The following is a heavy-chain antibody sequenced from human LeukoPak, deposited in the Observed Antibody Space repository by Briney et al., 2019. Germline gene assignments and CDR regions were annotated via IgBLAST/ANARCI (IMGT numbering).Heavy chain of an antibody. J-gene: IGHJ4*02. CDR3: AKRGSSGSYSDY. Sequence: GGSLRLSCSASSFTFGAYAMHWVRQAPGKGLNWVTIISYDGSHKYYADSVKGRFTISRDNSKNTLYLQMNSLRAEDTAVYYCAKRGSSGSYSDYWGQGTLVTVSS. V-gene: IGHV3-30*04. CDR2: ISYDGSHK. D-gene: IGHD3-10*01. CDR1: SFTFGAYA.